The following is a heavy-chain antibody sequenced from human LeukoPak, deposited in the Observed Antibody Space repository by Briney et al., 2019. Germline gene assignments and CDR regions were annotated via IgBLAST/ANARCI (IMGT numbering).Heavy chain of an antibody. J-gene: IGHJ4*02. CDR2: IYTSGSN. Sequence: SETLSLACTVSGGSISSYYWSWIRQPAGKGLEWIGRIYTSGSNNYNPSLKGRVTMSVDTSRNQFSLKLSSVTAADTAVYYCARAGDIAVAGDYWGQGTLVTVSS. CDR1: GGSISSYY. CDR3: ARAGDIAVAGDY. V-gene: IGHV4-4*07. D-gene: IGHD6-19*01.